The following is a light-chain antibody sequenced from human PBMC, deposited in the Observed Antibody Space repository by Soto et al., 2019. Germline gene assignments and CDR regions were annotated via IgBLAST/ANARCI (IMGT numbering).Light chain of an antibody. CDR2: DAS. V-gene: IGKV3-11*01. CDR1: QSVSSY. Sequence: EIVLTQFPATLSLSPGERATLPCRASQSVSSYLAWYQQKPGQAPRVLIYDASNRATGIPVRFSGSGSGTDFTLTISSLEPEDFAVYYCQQRSNWPTFGQGTKVDFK. J-gene: IGKJ1*01. CDR3: QQRSNWPT.